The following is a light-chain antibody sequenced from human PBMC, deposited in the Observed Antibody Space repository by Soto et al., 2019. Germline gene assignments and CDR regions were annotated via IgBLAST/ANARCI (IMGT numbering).Light chain of an antibody. CDR3: SSYTSSRAYV. CDR1: SSDVGGYNY. V-gene: IGLV2-14*01. J-gene: IGLJ1*01. Sequence: QSVLTHPASVSGSPGQSITISCTGTSSDVGGYNYVSWYQQQSGKAPKLMIHEVSNRPSGVSNRFSGSKSGNTASLTISGLQAVEEADYYCSSYTSSRAYVFGIGTKVTVL. CDR2: EVS.